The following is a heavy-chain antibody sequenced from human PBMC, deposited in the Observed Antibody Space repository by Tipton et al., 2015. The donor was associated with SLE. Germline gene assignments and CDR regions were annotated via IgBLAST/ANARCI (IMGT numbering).Heavy chain of an antibody. Sequence: TLSLTCTVAGGSIDGHYWSWFRQPPGKGLEWIGYIYYSGSTDYNPSLKSRVTMSVDTSKNQFSLKLSSVTTADTAVYYCAGTPWLVRFEYWGQGTLVNVSP. CDR1: GGSIDGHY. V-gene: IGHV4-59*11. CDR2: IYYSGST. J-gene: IGHJ4*02. CDR3: AGTPWLVRFEY. D-gene: IGHD6-19*01.